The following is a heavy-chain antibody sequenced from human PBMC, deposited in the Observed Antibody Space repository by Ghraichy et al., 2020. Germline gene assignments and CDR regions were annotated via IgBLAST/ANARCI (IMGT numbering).Heavy chain of an antibody. CDR2: IKSKTDGGTT. J-gene: IGHJ5*02. CDR3: TTDRFGAPPQLGADWFDP. CDR1: GFTFSNAW. Sequence: GESLNISCAASGFTFSNAWMSWVRQAPGKGLEWVGRIKSKTDGGTTDYAAPVKGRFTISRDDSKNTLYLQMNSLKTEDTAVYYCTTDRFGAPPQLGADWFDPWGQGTLVTVSS. D-gene: IGHD3-16*01. V-gene: IGHV3-15*01.